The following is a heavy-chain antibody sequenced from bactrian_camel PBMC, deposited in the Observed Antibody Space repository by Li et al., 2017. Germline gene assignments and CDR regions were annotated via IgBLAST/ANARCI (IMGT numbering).Heavy chain of an antibody. D-gene: IGHD6*01. Sequence: VQLVESGGGLVQPGGSLRLSCAASGFPFSSFAMTWFRQAPGKEREGVAHIDSDGATNYTDAVKGRFTISGDNAKETLYLQMDSLKPEDTAMYYCAAGLWKCRGTTWYRGFGISYWGQGTQVTVS. V-gene: IGHV3S31*01. J-gene: IGHJ4*01. CDR1: GFPFSSFA. CDR2: IDSDGAT. CDR3: AAGLWKCRGTTWYRGFGISY.